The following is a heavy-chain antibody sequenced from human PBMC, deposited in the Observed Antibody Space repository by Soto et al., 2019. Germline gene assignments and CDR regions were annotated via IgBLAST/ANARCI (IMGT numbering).Heavy chain of an antibody. CDR1: GFTFSSYS. V-gene: IGHV3-48*02. Sequence: GGSLRLSCVASGFTFSSYSMNWVRQAPGKGLEWISHISFSGSNIYYAESVKGRFTISRDNAKNSLYLQMNSLRDDDTAVYYCAKEWVYDSSGWSFDYWGQGTLVTVSS. J-gene: IGHJ4*02. CDR2: ISFSGSNI. D-gene: IGHD3-22*01. CDR3: AKEWVYDSSGWSFDY.